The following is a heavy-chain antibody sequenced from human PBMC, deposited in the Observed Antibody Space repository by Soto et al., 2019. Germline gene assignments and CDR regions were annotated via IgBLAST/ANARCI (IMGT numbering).Heavy chain of an antibody. D-gene: IGHD4-17*01. CDR1: GFTFSSYA. CDR3: ARDLLTTVVIDAFDI. Sequence: QVQLVESGGGVVQPGRSLRLSCAASGFTFSSYAMHWVRQAPGKGLEWVAVISYDGSNKYYADSVKGRFTISRDNSKNTLYLQMNSLRAEDTAVYYCARDLLTTVVIDAFDIWGQGTMVTVSS. V-gene: IGHV3-30-3*01. J-gene: IGHJ3*02. CDR2: ISYDGSNK.